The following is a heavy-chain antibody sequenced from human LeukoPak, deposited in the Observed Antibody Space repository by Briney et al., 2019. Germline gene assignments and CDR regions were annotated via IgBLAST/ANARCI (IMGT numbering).Heavy chain of an antibody. J-gene: IGHJ5*02. D-gene: IGHD4/OR15-4a*01. V-gene: IGHV4-61*02. Sequence: SQTLSLTCGVSGGSVSSGTYYWSWIRQPAGKGLEWIGRIYSSGSTDYNASLKSRVTISVDTSKNQFSLKLSSVTAADTAVYYCARFYANYFDPWGQGTRVTVSS. CDR2: IYSSGST. CDR1: GGSVSSGTYY. CDR3: ARFYANYFDP.